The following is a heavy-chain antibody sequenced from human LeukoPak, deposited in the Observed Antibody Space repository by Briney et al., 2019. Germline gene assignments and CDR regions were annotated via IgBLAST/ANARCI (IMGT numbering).Heavy chain of an antibody. V-gene: IGHV4-34*01. CDR2: INHSGST. Sequence: SETLSLTCAAYSGSFSAHYWSWIRQPPGKGLEWIGEINHSGSTNYNPSLESRVTVLVDKSKNQLSLKLRSVTAADTAVYYCARGRENYSRAGFGYWAQGTLVTVSS. CDR1: SGSFSAHY. CDR3: ARGRENYSRAGFGY. J-gene: IGHJ4*02. D-gene: IGHD4-11*01.